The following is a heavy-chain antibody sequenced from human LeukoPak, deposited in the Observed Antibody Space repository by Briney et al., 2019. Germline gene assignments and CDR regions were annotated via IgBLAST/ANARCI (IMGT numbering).Heavy chain of an antibody. J-gene: IGHJ4*02. CDR3: AREREETYGSGSYTFDH. Sequence: ASVKVSCKAPGYTFTSYAFSWVRQAPGQGLEWMGWINTNNGNTNYVQRLQGRVTMTTDTSTSTAYMELRSLRSDDTAVYYCAREREETYGSGSYTFDHWGQGTLVTVSS. CDR2: INTNNGNT. CDR1: GYTFTSYA. D-gene: IGHD3-10*01. V-gene: IGHV1-18*01.